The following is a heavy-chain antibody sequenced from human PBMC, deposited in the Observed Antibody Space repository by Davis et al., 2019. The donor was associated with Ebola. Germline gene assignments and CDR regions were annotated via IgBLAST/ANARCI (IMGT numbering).Heavy chain of an antibody. CDR3: ARRKYDSSGNYYFDY. Sequence: GESLKISCAASGFIFSSYEMNWVRQAPGKGLEWVSHITNSGATKYYADSVKGRFTISRDNAKNSLYLQMNSLRAEDTAMYYCARRKYDSSGNYYFDYWGQGTLVTVSS. D-gene: IGHD3-22*01. V-gene: IGHV3-48*03. CDR1: GFIFSSYE. CDR2: ITNSGATK. J-gene: IGHJ4*02.